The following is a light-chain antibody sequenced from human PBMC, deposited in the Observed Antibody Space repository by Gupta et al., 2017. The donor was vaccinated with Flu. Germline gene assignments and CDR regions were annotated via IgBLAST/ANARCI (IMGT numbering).Light chain of an antibody. J-gene: IGKJ1*01. Sequence: PATLSMSPGGRATLSCRASQIVSSNLAWYQQKPGQAPRLLIYDSSTRATGIPARFSGSGSGTEFTLSISSLQSEDFAVYFCQQYNNWPWTFGQGTKVEIK. CDR1: QIVSSN. V-gene: IGKV3-15*01. CDR3: QQYNNWPWT. CDR2: DSS.